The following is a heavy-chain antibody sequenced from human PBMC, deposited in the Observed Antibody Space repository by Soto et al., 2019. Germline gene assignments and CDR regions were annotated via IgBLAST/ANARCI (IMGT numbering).Heavy chain of an antibody. J-gene: IGHJ6*02. V-gene: IGHV5-51*01. D-gene: IGHD3-10*01. Sequence: PGESLKISCKGSGYSFTIYWIGWVRQMPGKGLKWMGIIYPGDSDTRYSPSFQGQVTISADKSISTAYLQWSSLKASVTAMYYCARQDGTIVRGVTSPYYYYGMDVWGQGTTVTVSS. CDR3: ARQDGTIVRGVTSPYYYYGMDV. CDR2: IYPGDSDT. CDR1: GYSFTIYW.